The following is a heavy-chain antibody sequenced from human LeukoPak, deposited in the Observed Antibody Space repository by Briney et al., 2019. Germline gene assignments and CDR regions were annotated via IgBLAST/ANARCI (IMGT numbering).Heavy chain of an antibody. CDR1: GYTFTGYY. CDR3: ARDHGDFWSGYYSY. V-gene: IGHV1-2*06. J-gene: IGHJ4*02. CDR2: INPNSGGT. D-gene: IGHD3-3*01. Sequence: ASVKVYCKASGYTFTGYYMHWVRQAPGQGLEWMGRINPNSGGTNYAQKFQGRVTMTRDTSISTAYMELSRLRSDDTAVYYCARDHGDFWSGYYSYWGQGTLVTVSS.